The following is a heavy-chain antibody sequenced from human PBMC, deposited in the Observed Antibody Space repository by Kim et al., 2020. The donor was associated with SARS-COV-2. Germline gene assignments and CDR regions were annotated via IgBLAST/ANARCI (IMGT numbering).Heavy chain of an antibody. CDR1: GDSVSSNSAA. V-gene: IGHV6-1*01. CDR3: ARGTWFGDGISSILFDY. J-gene: IGHJ4*02. CDR2: TYYRSKWYN. D-gene: IGHD3-10*01. Sequence: SQTLSLTCAISGDSVSSNSAAWNWIRQSPSRGLEWLGRTYYRSKWYNDYAVSVKSRITINPDTSKNQFSLQLNSVTPEDTAVYYCARGTWFGDGISSILFDYWGQGTLVTVSS.